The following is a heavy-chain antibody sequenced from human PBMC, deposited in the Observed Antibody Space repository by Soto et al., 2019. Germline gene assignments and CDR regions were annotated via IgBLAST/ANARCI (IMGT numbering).Heavy chain of an antibody. CDR3: ARDLTWSAYEYGYGMGV. CDR2: INPNSGGT. V-gene: IGHV1-2*02. J-gene: IGHJ6*02. D-gene: IGHD3-3*01. CDR1: GYTFTGYY. Sequence: GASVKVSCKASGYTFTGYYMHWVRQAPGQGLEWMGWINPNSGGTNYAQKFQGRVTMTRDTSISTAYMELSRLRSDDTAVYSGARDLTWSAYEYGYGMGVWGQGTTVTVSS.